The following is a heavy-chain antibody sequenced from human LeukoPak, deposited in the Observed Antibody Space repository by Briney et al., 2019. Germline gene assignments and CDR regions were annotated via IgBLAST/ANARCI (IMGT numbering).Heavy chain of an antibody. CDR1: GYSISSGYY. V-gene: IGHV4-38-2*01. D-gene: IGHD2-2*01. CDR3: ARVQPYDYDDY. Sequence: SETLSLTXAVSGYSISSGYYWGWIRQPPGKGLEWIGSIYHSGSTYYNPSLKSRVTISVDTSKNQFSLKLSSVTAADTAVYYCARVQPYDYDDYWGQGTLVTVSS. J-gene: IGHJ4*02. CDR2: IYHSGST.